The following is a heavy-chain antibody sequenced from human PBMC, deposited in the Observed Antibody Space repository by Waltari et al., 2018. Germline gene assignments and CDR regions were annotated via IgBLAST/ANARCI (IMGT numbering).Heavy chain of an antibody. V-gene: IGHV1-69*05. Sequence: QVQLVQSGAEVKKPGSSVKVSCKASGGTVSSYAISWVRQAPGQGLEWMGRIIPIFGTANYAQKFQGRVTITTDKATSTAYMELSSLRSGDTAVDDCARVGPLGVATPHYYMDVWGKGTTVTVSS. CDR3: ARVGPLGVATPHYYMDV. D-gene: IGHD5-12*01. CDR1: GGTVSSYA. CDR2: IIPIFGTA. J-gene: IGHJ6*03.